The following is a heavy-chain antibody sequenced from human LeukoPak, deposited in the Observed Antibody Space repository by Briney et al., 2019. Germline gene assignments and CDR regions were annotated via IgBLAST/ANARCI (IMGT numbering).Heavy chain of an antibody. V-gene: IGHV1-69*02. Sequence: SVKVSCKASGGTFSSYTISWVRQAPGQGFEWMGRIIPILGIANYAQKFQGRVTITADKSTSTAYMELSSLRSEDTAVYYCARGSINSGYDWGNWFDPWGQGTLVTVSS. D-gene: IGHD5-12*01. CDR3: ARGSINSGYDWGNWFDP. J-gene: IGHJ5*02. CDR2: IIPILGIA. CDR1: GGTFSSYT.